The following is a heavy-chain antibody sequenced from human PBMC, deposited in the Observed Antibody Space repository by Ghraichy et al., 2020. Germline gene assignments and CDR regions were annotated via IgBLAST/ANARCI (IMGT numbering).Heavy chain of an antibody. J-gene: IGHJ4*02. Sequence: SGPTLVKPTQTLTLTCTLSGFSLSTSGMRVNWIRQPPGKALEWLARIGWDDDRFYTTSLKTRLTISKDIPQNQVVLTMNNMDPVDTATYYCARMKSGSGDFDYWGQGILVTVSS. D-gene: IGHD1-26*01. CDR1: GFSLSTSGMR. V-gene: IGHV2-70*04. CDR3: ARMKSGSGDFDY. CDR2: IGWDDDR.